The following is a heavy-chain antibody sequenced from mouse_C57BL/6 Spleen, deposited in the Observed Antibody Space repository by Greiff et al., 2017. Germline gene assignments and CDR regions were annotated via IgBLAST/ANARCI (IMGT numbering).Heavy chain of an antibody. CDR1: GYTFTDYY. V-gene: IGHV1-26*01. Sequence: VQLQQSGPELVKPGASVKISCKASGYTFTDYYMNWVKQSHGKSLEWIGDINPNNGGTSYNQKFKGKATLTVDKSSSTAYMELRSLTSEDSAVYYCARSDDGYAFAYWGQGTLVTVSA. CDR2: INPNNGGT. D-gene: IGHD2-3*01. J-gene: IGHJ3*01. CDR3: ARSDDGYAFAY.